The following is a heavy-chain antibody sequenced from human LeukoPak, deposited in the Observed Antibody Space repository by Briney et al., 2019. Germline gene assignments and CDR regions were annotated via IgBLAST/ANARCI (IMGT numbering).Heavy chain of an antibody. V-gene: IGHV4-34*01. CDR3: ARRRIITMIVVVMKTPYFDY. J-gene: IGHJ4*02. D-gene: IGHD3-22*01. Sequence: PSDTLSLTCAVYGGSFSGYYWSWIRQPPGKGLEWIGEINHRGSTNYNPSLKSRVTISVDTSKNQFSLKLSSVTAADSAVYYCARRRIITMIVVVMKTPYFDYWGQGTLVTVSS. CDR1: GGSFSGYY. CDR2: INHRGST.